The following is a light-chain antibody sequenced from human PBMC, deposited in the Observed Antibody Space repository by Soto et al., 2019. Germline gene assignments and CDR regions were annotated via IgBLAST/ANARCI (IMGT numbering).Light chain of an antibody. CDR3: SSYTSNSPWV. V-gene: IGLV2-14*01. CDR2: EVS. Sequence: QSALTQPASVSGSPGQSITIFCTGTSSDVGGYKYVSWYQQHPGKAPKLMIYEVSNRPSGVSNRFSGSKSGNTASLTISGLQAEDEADYYCSSYTSNSPWVFGGGTKLTVL. CDR1: SSDVGGYKY. J-gene: IGLJ3*02.